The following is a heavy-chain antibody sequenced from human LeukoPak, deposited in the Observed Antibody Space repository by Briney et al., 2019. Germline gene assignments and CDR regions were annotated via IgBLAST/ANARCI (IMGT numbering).Heavy chain of an antibody. J-gene: IGHJ4*02. D-gene: IGHD4-23*01. CDR2: LNPSGGST. CDR1: GYTFTGYY. V-gene: IGHV1-46*01. CDR3: ARGDSRWSLDY. Sequence: ASVKVSCKASGYTFTGYYMHWVRQAPGQGLEWMGILNPSGGSTSYAQKFQGRVTMTRDTSTSTVYMDLSSLRSEDTAVYYCARGDSRWSLDYCGQGTLVTVSS.